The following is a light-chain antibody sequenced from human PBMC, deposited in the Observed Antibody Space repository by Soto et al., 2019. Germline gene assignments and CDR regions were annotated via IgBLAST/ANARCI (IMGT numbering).Light chain of an antibody. V-gene: IGLV2-8*01. Sequence: QSALTQPPSASGSPGQSVTISCTGTSSDVGAYKYVSWYQQYPGKAPKLMIYEVSKRPSGVPDRFSGSKSGNTASLTVSGLQADNGADYYCTSYVGSDIWVFGGGTNLTAL. CDR2: EVS. J-gene: IGLJ3*02. CDR3: TSYVGSDIWV. CDR1: SSDVGAYKY.